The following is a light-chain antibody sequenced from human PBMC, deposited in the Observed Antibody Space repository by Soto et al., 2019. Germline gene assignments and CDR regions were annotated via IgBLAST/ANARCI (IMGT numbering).Light chain of an antibody. Sequence: DIQMTQSPSTLSGSVGDRVTITCRASQTISSLLAWYQQKPGKAPKLLIYKASTLKSGVPSRFSGSGSGTEFTLTISSLQPDDFATYYCQHYNSYSEALGQGTKVELK. CDR3: QHYNSYSEA. CDR2: KAS. CDR1: QTISSL. J-gene: IGKJ1*01. V-gene: IGKV1-5*03.